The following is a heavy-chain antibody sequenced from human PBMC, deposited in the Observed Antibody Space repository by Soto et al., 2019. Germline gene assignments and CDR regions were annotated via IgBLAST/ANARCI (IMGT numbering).Heavy chain of an antibody. J-gene: IGHJ5*02. D-gene: IGHD6-19*01. CDR2: ISTGDGDT. CDR1: GYTFTNYA. CDR3: AREVRSAGEDR. V-gene: IGHV1-3*04. Sequence: QVQFIQSGAEVKKPGASVRVSCKASGYTFTNYAMHWVRQAPGQSLEWMGWISTGDGDTRYPQKFQGRVSITRETSASTVYMDLSSLRSEDTAVYYCAREVRSAGEDRWGQGTLVSVSS.